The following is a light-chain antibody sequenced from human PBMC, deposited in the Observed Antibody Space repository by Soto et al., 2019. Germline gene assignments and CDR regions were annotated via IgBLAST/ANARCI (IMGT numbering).Light chain of an antibody. CDR2: AAS. J-gene: IGKJ2*01. V-gene: IGKV1-39*01. Sequence: DIQMTQSPSSLSASVVDRVTITCRASQTISSYLNWYQQNPGEAPKLLIYAASTLQSGVPSRFSGSGSGTDFTLTISSLQPEDFATYYCQQSSNIPYTFGQGTKLEIK. CDR1: QTISSY. CDR3: QQSSNIPYT.